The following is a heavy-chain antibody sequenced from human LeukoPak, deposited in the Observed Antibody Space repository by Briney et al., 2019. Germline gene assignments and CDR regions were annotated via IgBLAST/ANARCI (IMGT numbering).Heavy chain of an antibody. V-gene: IGHV3-21*01. CDR3: ARGVSPTSSWATTCTDYYYYYMDV. Sequence: PGGSLRLSCAASGFTLSTYSMTWVRQAPGKGLEWVSSISSSGTYIYYADSLKGRFTISRDNAKNSLYLQMNSLRPEDTGVYYCARGVSPTSSWATTCTDYYYYYMDVWAKGTTVTVSS. CDR2: ISSSGTYI. J-gene: IGHJ6*03. D-gene: IGHD1-26*01. CDR1: GFTLSTYS.